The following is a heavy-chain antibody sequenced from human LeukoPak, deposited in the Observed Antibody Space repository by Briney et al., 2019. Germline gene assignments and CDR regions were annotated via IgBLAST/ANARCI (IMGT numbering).Heavy chain of an antibody. CDR2: IWYDGSNK. V-gene: IGHV3-33*01. CDR3: VLDTAMAFDY. J-gene: IGHJ4*02. CDR1: GFTFSSYG. D-gene: IGHD5-18*01. Sequence: GRSLRLSCAASGFTFSSYGMHWVRQAPGKWLEWVAVIWYDGSNKYYADSVKGRFTISRDNSKNTLYLQMNSLRAEDTAVYYCVLDTAMAFDYWGQGTLVTVSS.